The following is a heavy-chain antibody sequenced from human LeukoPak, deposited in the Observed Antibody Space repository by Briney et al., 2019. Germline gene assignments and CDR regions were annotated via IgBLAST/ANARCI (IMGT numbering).Heavy chain of an antibody. CDR2: INPSGGST. J-gene: IGHJ4*02. D-gene: IGHD2-15*01. V-gene: IGHV1-46*01. CDR3: ARGASLRSLPFAADTDY. Sequence: EASVKVSCKASGYTFTSYYIHWVRQAPGQGLEWMGIINPSGGSTSYAQKFQGRVTMTRDTSTSTVYMELSSLRSEDTAVYYCARGASLRSLPFAADTDYWGQGTLVTVSS. CDR1: GYTFTSYY.